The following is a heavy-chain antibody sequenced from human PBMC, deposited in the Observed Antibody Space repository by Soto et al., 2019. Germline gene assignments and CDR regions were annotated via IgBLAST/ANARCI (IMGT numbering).Heavy chain of an antibody. CDR2: IDPSDSYT. Sequence: GESLKISCKGSGYSFTSYWISWVRQMPGKGLEWMGRIDPSDSYTNYSPSFQGHVTISADKSISTAYLQWSSLKASDTAMYHCARHRDGGQLLQYFHYGMDVWGQGTTVTVSS. CDR1: GYSFTSYW. CDR3: ARHRDGGQLLQYFHYGMDV. J-gene: IGHJ6*02. V-gene: IGHV5-10-1*01. D-gene: IGHD2-2*01.